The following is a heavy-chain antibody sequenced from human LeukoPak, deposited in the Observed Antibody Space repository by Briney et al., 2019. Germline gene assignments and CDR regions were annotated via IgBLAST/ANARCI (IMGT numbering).Heavy chain of an antibody. D-gene: IGHD3-22*01. J-gene: IGHJ4*02. Sequence: SVKVSCKASGYTFTGYYMHWVRQAPGQGLEWMGGIIPIFGTANYAQKFQGRVTITTDESTSTAYMELSSLRSEDTAVYYCASYGYDSSGYGDYWGQGTLVTVSS. CDR1: GYTFTGYY. CDR2: IIPIFGTA. CDR3: ASYGYDSSGYGDY. V-gene: IGHV1-69*05.